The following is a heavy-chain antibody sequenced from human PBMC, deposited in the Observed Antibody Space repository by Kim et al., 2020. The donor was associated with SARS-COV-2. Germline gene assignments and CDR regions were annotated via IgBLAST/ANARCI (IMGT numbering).Heavy chain of an antibody. CDR3: ARGFLQRSSGYYYDPLYFDY. J-gene: IGHJ4*02. D-gene: IGHD3-22*01. V-gene: IGHV3-53*04. CDR2: IYSGGST. Sequence: GGSLRLSCAASGFTVSSNYMSWVRQAPGKGLEWVSVIYSGGSTYYADSVKGRFTISRHNSKNTLYLQMNSLRAEDTAVYYCARGFLQRSSGYYYDPLYFDYWGQGTLVTVSS. CDR1: GFTVSSNY.